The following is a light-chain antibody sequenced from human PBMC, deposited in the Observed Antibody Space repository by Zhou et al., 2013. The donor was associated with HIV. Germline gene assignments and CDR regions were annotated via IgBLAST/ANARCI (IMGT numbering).Light chain of an antibody. CDR3: QQYGSSPRS. CDR2: DAS. Sequence: EIVLTQSPGTLSLPPGERAALSCRASQSVTGSRVAWYQQKPGLAPRLLIYDASSRATGIPDRFSGSGSGTDFTLTISRLEPEDFAVYYCQQYGSSPRSFGQGTKLEIK. CDR1: QSVTGSR. V-gene: IGKV3D-20*01. J-gene: IGKJ2*04.